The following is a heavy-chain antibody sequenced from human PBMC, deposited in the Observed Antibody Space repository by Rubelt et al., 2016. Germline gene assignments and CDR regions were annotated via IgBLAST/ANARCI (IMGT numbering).Heavy chain of an antibody. CDR3: TPELGGGDGFDI. D-gene: IGHD1-26*01. V-gene: IGHV3-15*01. CDR2: IKRKADGGTT. Sequence: EVQLVESGGGLIKPGGSLRLSCVASGFIFSNAWMRWVRQAPGKGLEWVGRIKRKADGGTTDYSAPVKGRFTISRDDSKNTLYLQMKSLKIEDTAVYFCTPELGGGDGFDIWGQGTLVTVSS. J-gene: IGHJ3*02. CDR1: GFIFSNAW.